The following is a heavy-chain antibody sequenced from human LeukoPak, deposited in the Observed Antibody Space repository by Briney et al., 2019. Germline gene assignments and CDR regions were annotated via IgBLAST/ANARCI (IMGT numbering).Heavy chain of an antibody. CDR3: ARDHVLLWFGELLDFDI. CDR1: GYTFTGYY. CDR2: INPNSGGT. V-gene: IGHV1-2*02. J-gene: IGHJ3*02. D-gene: IGHD3-10*01. Sequence: ASVKVSCKASGYTFTGYYMHWVRQAPGQGLEWRGWINPNSGGTNYAQKFQGRVTITRDTSISTAYMELSRLRSDDTAVYYCARDHVLLWFGELLDFDIWGQGTMVTVSS.